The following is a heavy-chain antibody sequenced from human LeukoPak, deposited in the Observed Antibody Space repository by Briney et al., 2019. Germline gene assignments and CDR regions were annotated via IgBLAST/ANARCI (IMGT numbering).Heavy chain of an antibody. Sequence: GGSLRLSCAASGFTFSSYGMSWVRQAPGKGLEWVSAISGSGGSTYYADSVKGRFTIPRDNSKNTLYLQMNSLRAEDTAVYYCAKDSNYGSGSYYGYWGQGTLVTVSS. CDR2: ISGSGGST. CDR1: GFTFSSYG. J-gene: IGHJ4*02. CDR3: AKDSNYGSGSYYGY. D-gene: IGHD3-10*01. V-gene: IGHV3-23*01.